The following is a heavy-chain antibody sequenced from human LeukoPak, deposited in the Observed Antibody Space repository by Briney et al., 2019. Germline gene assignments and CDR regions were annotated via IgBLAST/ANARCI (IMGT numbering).Heavy chain of an antibody. CDR1: GGSISSYY. J-gene: IGHJ4*02. V-gene: IGHV4-59*01. CDR3: AGSVEMATLFDY. CDR2: IYYSGST. D-gene: IGHD5-24*01. Sequence: SETLSLTCTVSGGSISSYYWSWIRQPPGEGLEWIGYIYYSGSTNYNPSLKSRVTISVDTSKNQFSLKLSSVTAADTAVYYCAGSVEMATLFDYWGQGTLVAVSS.